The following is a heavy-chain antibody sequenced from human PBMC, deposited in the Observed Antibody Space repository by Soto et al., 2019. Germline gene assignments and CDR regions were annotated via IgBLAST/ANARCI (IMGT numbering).Heavy chain of an antibody. CDR3: ARSPEYSSSSGDWGYYFDY. V-gene: IGHV3-21*01. J-gene: IGHJ4*02. CDR1: GFTFSSYS. CDR2: ISSSSSYI. Sequence: PGGSLRLSCAASGFTFSSYSMNWVRQAPGKGLEWVSSISSSSSYIYYADSVKGRFTISRDNAKNSLYLQMNSLRAEDTAVYYCARSPEYSSSSGDWGYYFDYWGQGTLVTVSS. D-gene: IGHD6-6*01.